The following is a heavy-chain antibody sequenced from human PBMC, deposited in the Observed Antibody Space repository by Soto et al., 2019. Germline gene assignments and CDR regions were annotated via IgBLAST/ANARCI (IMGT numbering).Heavy chain of an antibody. Sequence: ASVKVSCKASGYTFTSYDINWVRQATGQGLEWMGWMNPNSGNTGYAQKFQGRVTMTRNTSISTAYMELSSLRSEDTAVYYCARGRGLDYYDSSGYYYGQWGQGTLVTVSS. CDR3: ARGRGLDYYDSSGYYYGQ. CDR2: MNPNSGNT. D-gene: IGHD3-22*01. J-gene: IGHJ4*02. V-gene: IGHV1-8*01. CDR1: GYTFTSYD.